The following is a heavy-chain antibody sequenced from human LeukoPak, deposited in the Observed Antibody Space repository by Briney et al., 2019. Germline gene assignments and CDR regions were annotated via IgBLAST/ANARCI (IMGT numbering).Heavy chain of an antibody. CDR1: GFTFNGYG. CDR3: ARDQALWGAFDI. D-gene: IGHD3-10*01. Sequence: GGSLRLSCAASGFTFNGYGMNWVRQAPGKGLEWVSYISSISSTIYYADSVKGRFTISRDNGKSSLFLQMKSLRAEDTAVYYCARDQALWGAFDIWGQGTMVTVSS. J-gene: IGHJ3*02. CDR2: ISSISSTI. V-gene: IGHV3-48*04.